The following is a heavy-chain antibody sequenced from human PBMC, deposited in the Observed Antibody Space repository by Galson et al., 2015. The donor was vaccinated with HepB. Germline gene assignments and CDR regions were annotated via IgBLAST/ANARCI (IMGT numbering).Heavy chain of an antibody. CDR1: GDSVSSNSAV. D-gene: IGHD5-18*01. Sequence: CAISGDSVSSNSAVWNWIRQSPSGGLEWLGRTYYRSKWYNDYAVSVRSRITINPDTSKNQFSLQLNSVTPEDTAVYYCTREYSQGRFDYWGQGTLVTVSS. CDR2: TYYRSKWYN. CDR3: TREYSQGRFDY. V-gene: IGHV6-1*01. J-gene: IGHJ4*02.